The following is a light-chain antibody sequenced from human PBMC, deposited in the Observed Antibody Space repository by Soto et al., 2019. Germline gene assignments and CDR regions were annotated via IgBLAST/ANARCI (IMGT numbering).Light chain of an antibody. CDR1: QDIDHW. CDR3: QQYNSYRA. CDR2: KAS. J-gene: IGKJ1*01. V-gene: IGKV1-5*03. Sequence: DIQMTQSPSTLSASVGDRVTITCRASQDIDHWLAWHQQKPGKPPKLLIYKASNLESGVPSRFSGSGSGTESTLTISSLQPDDFATYYCQQYNSYRAFGQGTKVEIK.